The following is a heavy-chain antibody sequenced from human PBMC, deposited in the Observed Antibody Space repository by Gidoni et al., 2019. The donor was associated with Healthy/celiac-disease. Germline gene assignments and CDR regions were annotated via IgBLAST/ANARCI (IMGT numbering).Heavy chain of an antibody. V-gene: IGHV4-39*01. CDR3: ARQYPLIYYDSSGYHDAFDI. D-gene: IGHD3-22*01. J-gene: IGHJ3*02. CDR2: IYYSGST. CDR1: GGSISSSSYY. Sequence: QLQLQESGPGLVKPSETLSLTCTVSGGSISSSSYYWGWIRQPPGKGLEWIGSIYYSGSTYYNPSLKSRVTISVDTSKNQFSLKLSSVTAADTAVYYCARQYPLIYYDSSGYHDAFDIWGQGTMVTVSS.